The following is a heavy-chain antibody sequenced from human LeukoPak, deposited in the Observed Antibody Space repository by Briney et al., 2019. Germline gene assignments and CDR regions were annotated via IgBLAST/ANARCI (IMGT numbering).Heavy chain of an antibody. V-gene: IGHV1-2*02. Sequence: ASVKVSCKASGYTFTGYYMHWVRQAPGQGLEWMGWINPNSGGTNYAQKFQGRVTMTRDTSISTAYMELSRLRSDDTAVYYCARDFTAATTVTTGYNWFDPWGRGTLVTVSS. CDR1: GYTFTGYY. D-gene: IGHD4-17*01. CDR3: ARDFTAATTVTTGYNWFDP. CDR2: INPNSGGT. J-gene: IGHJ5*02.